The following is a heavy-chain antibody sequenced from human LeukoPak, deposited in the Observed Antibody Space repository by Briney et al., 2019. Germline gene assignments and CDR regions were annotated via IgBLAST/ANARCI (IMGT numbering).Heavy chain of an antibody. J-gene: IGHJ4*02. CDR3: AQGKYSSSWTDYFDY. CDR1: GFTFSSYG. CDR2: ISYEGSNK. Sequence: GGSLRLSCAASGFTFSSYGMHWVRQAPGKGLEWVAVISYEGSNKYYADSVKGRFTISRDNSKNTLYLQMNSLRAEDTAVYYCAQGKYSSSWTDYFDYWGQGTLVTVSS. V-gene: IGHV3-30*18. D-gene: IGHD6-13*01.